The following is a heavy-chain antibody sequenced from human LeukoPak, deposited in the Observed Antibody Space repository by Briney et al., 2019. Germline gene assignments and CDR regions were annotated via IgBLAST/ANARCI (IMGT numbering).Heavy chain of an antibody. J-gene: IGHJ6*03. Sequence: GGSLRLSCAASEFSVGSNYMTWVRQAPGKGLEWVSLIYSGGSTYYADSVKGRFTISRDNSKNTLYLQMNSLRAEDTAVYYCARVRPMVRGVTVTGYMDVWGKGTTVTVSS. CDR3: ARVRPMVRGVTVTGYMDV. D-gene: IGHD3-10*01. CDR2: IYSGGST. CDR1: EFSVGSNY. V-gene: IGHV3-66*01.